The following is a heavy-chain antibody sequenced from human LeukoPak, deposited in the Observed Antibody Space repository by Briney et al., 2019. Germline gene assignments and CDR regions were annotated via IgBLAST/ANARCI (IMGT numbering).Heavy chain of an antibody. Sequence: GGPLNLPVQASGFTFNTIPLTWFRQPPGKGREGVSSISSDSTYIYYADSVKGRFTISRDNAKNSLYLQMNSLRAEDTAVYYCAPTGKVTVGIGYWGQGTLVTVSS. J-gene: IGHJ4*02. CDR3: APTGKVTVGIGY. CDR1: GFTFNTIP. CDR2: ISSDSTYI. D-gene: IGHD2-21*02. V-gene: IGHV3-21*01.